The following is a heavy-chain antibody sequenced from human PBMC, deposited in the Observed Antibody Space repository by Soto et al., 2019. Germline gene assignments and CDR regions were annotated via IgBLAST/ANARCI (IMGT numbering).Heavy chain of an antibody. CDR2: INPSDAYT. J-gene: IGHJ4*02. V-gene: IGHV1-46*01. D-gene: IGHD5-18*01. CDR3: ARDHVDTPMTNFDY. Sequence: QVQLVQSGAEVKKPGASGKVSCRASGYTFISYYIHWVRQAPGQGLEWMGLINPSDAYTDYAQKCQGRVSXXRXTXRSIVYMELSSLRSEDTAIYYCARDHVDTPMTNFDYWGQGTLVTVSS. CDR1: GYTFISYY.